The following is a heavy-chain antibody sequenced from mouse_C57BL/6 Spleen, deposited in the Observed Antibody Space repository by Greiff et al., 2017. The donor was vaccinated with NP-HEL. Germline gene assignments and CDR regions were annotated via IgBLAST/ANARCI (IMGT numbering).Heavy chain of an antibody. CDR3: ARVNAGYNYFDD. V-gene: IGHV1-82*01. J-gene: IGHJ2*01. Sequence: VMLVESGPELVKPGASVKISCKASGYAFSSSWMNWVKQRPGKGLEWIGRIYPGDGDTNYNGKFKGKATLTADKSSSTAYMQLSSLTSEDSAVYFCARVNAGYNYFDDWGQGTTLTVSS. CDR1: GYAFSSSW. CDR2: IYPGDGDT. D-gene: IGHD3-2*02.